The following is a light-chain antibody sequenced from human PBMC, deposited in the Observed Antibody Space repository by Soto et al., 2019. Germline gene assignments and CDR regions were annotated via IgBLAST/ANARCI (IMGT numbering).Light chain of an antibody. CDR2: GAS. CDR3: QQYNSWPLT. Sequence: EVVLTQSPDTVSLSPGERATLSCRASQSVSSSYLAWYQQKPGQAPRLLIYGASSRATGIPDRFSGSGSGTEFTLTISSLQSEDFAVYYCQQYNSWPLTFGGGTKVDIK. J-gene: IGKJ4*01. CDR1: QSVSSSY. V-gene: IGKV3-20*01.